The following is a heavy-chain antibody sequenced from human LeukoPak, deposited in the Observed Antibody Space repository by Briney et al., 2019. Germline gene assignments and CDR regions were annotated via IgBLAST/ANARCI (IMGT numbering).Heavy chain of an antibody. Sequence: PSETLSLTCAIYGGSFSGYYWSWIRQPPGKGLEWIGEINHSGSTNYNPSLKSRVTISVDTSKNQFSLKLSSVTAADTAVYYCARERDILTINWFDPWGQGTLVTVSS. CDR3: ARERDILTINWFDP. V-gene: IGHV4-34*01. J-gene: IGHJ5*02. D-gene: IGHD3-9*01. CDR1: GGSFSGYY. CDR2: INHSGST.